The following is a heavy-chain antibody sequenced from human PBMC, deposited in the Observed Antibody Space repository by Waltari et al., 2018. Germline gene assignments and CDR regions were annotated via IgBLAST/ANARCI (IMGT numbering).Heavy chain of an antibody. D-gene: IGHD2-21*02. CDR2: ISFNSGQI. Sequence: EVQLVESGGGLVRPGGSLRLSCVGSGISFSSYSMNWVRQAPGNSLEWVSGISFNSGQIDYADSVKGRFTISRDNNNKSMYLQMNNLGAEDTATYYCTAGVTTLWGQGTLVTVSS. J-gene: IGHJ4*02. V-gene: IGHV3-21*02. CDR1: GISFSSYS. CDR3: TAGVTTL.